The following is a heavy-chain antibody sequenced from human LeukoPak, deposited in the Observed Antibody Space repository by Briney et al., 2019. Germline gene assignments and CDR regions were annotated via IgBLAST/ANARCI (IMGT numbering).Heavy chain of an antibody. Sequence: GGSLRLSCAASGFTFDNYAIHWVRHAPGKGLEWVSLISGDGGSTYYADSMKVRFTISRDNSKNSLYLQMNSLRTEDTALYYCARDSQEFFQHWGQGTLVTVSS. CDR3: ARDSQEFFQH. J-gene: IGHJ1*01. CDR2: ISGDGGST. CDR1: GFTFDNYA. V-gene: IGHV3-43*02.